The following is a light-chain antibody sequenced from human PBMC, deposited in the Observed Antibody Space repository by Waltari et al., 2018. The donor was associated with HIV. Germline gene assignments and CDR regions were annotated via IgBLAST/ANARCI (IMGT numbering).Light chain of an antibody. J-gene: IGLJ3*02. V-gene: IGLV1-47*01. CDR3: AAWDDSLSGRV. CDR2: RNN. Sequence: QSVLTQPPSASGTPGQRDTVSCSGSSSNIGSNYVYWYQQLPGTAPKLLISRNNQRPSGVPDRFSGSKSGTSASLAISGLRSEDEADYYCAAWDDSLSGRVFGGGTKLTAL. CDR1: SSNIGSNY.